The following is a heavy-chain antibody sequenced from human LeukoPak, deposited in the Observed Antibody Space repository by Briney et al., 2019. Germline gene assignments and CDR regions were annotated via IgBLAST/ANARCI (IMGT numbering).Heavy chain of an antibody. CDR1: GGSFSGYY. D-gene: IGHD1-26*01. Sequence: SETLSLTCAVFGGSFSGYYWSWIRQPPGKGLEWIGEINHSGSTNYNPSLKSRVTISVDTSKNQFSLKLSSVTAADTAVYYCARVGSGSYLNYYYYMDVWGKGTTVTVSS. CDR3: ARVGSGSYLNYYYYMDV. CDR2: INHSGST. J-gene: IGHJ6*03. V-gene: IGHV4-34*01.